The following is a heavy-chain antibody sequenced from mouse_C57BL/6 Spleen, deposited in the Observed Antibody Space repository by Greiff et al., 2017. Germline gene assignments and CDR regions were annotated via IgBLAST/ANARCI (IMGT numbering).Heavy chain of an antibody. J-gene: IGHJ4*01. CDR3: ARSYYEGDYAMDY. CDR1: GYTFTSYW. Sequence: QVQLQQPGAELVKPGASVKMSCKASGYTFTSYWIPWVKQRPGQGLEWIGDIYPGSGSTNYHEKFKSKATLTVDTSSSTAYMQLSSLTSEDSAVYYWARSYYEGDYAMDYWGQGTSVAVSS. V-gene: IGHV1-55*01. D-gene: IGHD2-4*01. CDR2: IYPGSGST.